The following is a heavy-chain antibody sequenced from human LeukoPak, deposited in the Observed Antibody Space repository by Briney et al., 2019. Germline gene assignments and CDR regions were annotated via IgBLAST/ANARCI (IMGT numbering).Heavy chain of an antibody. D-gene: IGHD3-22*01. V-gene: IGHV3-23*01. Sequence: PGGSLRLSCAASGFTFSSYGMSWVRQAPGKGLEWVSAISGSGGSTYYADSVKGRFTISRDNSKNTLYLQMNSLRAEDTAVYYCAKDAMIVVVYHYMDVWGKGTTVTVSS. CDR1: GFTFSSYG. CDR2: ISGSGGST. CDR3: AKDAMIVVVYHYMDV. J-gene: IGHJ6*03.